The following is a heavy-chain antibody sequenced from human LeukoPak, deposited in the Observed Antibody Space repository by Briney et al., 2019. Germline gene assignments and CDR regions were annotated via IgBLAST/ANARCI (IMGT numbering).Heavy chain of an antibody. V-gene: IGHV4-39*07. D-gene: IGHD3-10*01. CDR1: GGSISSSSYY. J-gene: IGHJ5*02. CDR2: IYYSGST. CDR3: ARRELGHYYGSGSPPAWFDP. Sequence: SETLSLTCSASGGSISSSSYYWGWIRQPPGKGLEWIGSIYYSGSTYYNPSLKSRVTISVDTSKNQFSLKLSSVTAADTAVYYCARRELGHYYGSGSPPAWFDPWGQGTLVTVSS.